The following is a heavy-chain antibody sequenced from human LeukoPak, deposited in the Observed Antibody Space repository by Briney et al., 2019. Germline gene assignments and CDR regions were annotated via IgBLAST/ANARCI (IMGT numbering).Heavy chain of an antibody. CDR1: GFTFSNAW. D-gene: IGHD3-9*01. J-gene: IGHJ5*02. V-gene: IGHV3-15*01. Sequence: GGSLRLSCAASGFTFSNAWMSWVRQAPGKGLEWVGRIKSKTDGGTTDYAAPVKGRFTIPRDDSKNTLYLQMNSLKTEDTAVYYCTTAHDILTGYFSHSSWGQGTLVTVSS. CDR2: IKSKTDGGTT. CDR3: TTAHDILTGYFSHSS.